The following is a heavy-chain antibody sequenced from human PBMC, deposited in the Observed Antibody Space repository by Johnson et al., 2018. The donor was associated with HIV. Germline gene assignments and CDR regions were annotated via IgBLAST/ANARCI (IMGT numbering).Heavy chain of an antibody. CDR3: ARGSVGVLMVYAGGEDAFDI. D-gene: IGHD2-8*01. CDR2: VSYDGSNK. V-gene: IGHV3-30*03. Sequence: QVQLVESGGGLVKPGESLRLSCAASGFTFNDYYISWIRQAPGKGLEWVAVVSYDGSNKYYANSVKGRFTISRDNSKNTLYLQMGSLRAEDMAVYYCARGSVGVLMVYAGGEDAFDIWGQGTMVTVSS. J-gene: IGHJ3*02. CDR1: GFTFNDYY.